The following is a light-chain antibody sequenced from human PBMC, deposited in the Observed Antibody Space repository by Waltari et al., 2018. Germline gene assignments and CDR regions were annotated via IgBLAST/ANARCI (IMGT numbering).Light chain of an antibody. Sequence: DIQVTQSPSSLSASVGDRVIITCRTSQTITNSLNWYQQKPGKAPQLLIYAASNLQSGVPSRFSGSGSGTDFTLTISSLQPDDFATYFCQQTYSVPLTFGGGTRVEIK. CDR2: AAS. CDR3: QQTYSVPLT. CDR1: QTITNS. J-gene: IGKJ4*01. V-gene: IGKV1-39*01.